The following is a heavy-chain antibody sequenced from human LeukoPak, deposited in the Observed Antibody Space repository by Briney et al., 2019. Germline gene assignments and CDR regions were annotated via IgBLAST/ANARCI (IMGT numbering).Heavy chain of an antibody. J-gene: IGHJ6*02. CDR1: GFTFSSYE. CDR2: ISGSGNTI. CDR3: ARVDLGVVATTPSYYIYYGMDV. D-gene: IGHD2-15*01. V-gene: IGHV3-48*03. Sequence: GGSLRLSCAASGFTFSSYEMNWVRQAPGKGLEWVSYISGSGNTIYYADSVKGRFTISRDNAKNSLYLQMNSLRAEDTAVYYCARVDLGVVATTPSYYIYYGMDVWGQGTTVTVSS.